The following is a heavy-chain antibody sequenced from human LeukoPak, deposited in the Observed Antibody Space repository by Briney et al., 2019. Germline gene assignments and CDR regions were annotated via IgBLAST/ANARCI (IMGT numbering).Heavy chain of an antibody. CDR2: IRGDGYGT. J-gene: IGHJ4*02. Sequence: GGSLRLSCTASGFSFSDFWMHWVRQVPGKGLVWVSRIRGDGYGTNYADSVRGRFTISRDNAQNTLYLQMNSLRTEDTAVYYCASDRVLGSGSLDNWGQGTLVTVSS. CDR1: GFSFSDFW. D-gene: IGHD3-10*01. V-gene: IGHV3-74*01. CDR3: ASDRVLGSGSLDN.